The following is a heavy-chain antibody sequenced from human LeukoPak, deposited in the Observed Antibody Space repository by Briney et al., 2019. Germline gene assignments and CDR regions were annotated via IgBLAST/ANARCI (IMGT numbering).Heavy chain of an antibody. CDR1: GFTFSSYA. CDR2: ISYDGSNK. D-gene: IGHD6-13*01. Sequence: PGGSLRLSCAASGFTFSSYAMHWVRQAPGKGLGWVAVISYDGSNKYYADSVKGRFTISRDNSKNTLYLQMNSLRAEDTAVYYCASPDSSSWYYFDYWGQGTLVTVSS. CDR3: ASPDSSSWYYFDY. V-gene: IGHV3-30-3*01. J-gene: IGHJ4*02.